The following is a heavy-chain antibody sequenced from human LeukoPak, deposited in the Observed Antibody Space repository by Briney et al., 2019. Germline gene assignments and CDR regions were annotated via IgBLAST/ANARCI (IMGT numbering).Heavy chain of an antibody. CDR3: AGYHWNSGVVY. V-gene: IGHV3-11*01. CDR2: ISRSGDTI. CDR1: GFTFSDYA. D-gene: IGHD1-7*01. J-gene: IGHJ4*02. Sequence: GGSLRLSCAASGFTFSDYAMSWIRQAPGQGLEWVSYISRSGDTIDYADSVKGRFSISRDNAKKSLYLQMNSQRAEDTAVYYCAGYHWNSGVVYWGQGTLVTVSS.